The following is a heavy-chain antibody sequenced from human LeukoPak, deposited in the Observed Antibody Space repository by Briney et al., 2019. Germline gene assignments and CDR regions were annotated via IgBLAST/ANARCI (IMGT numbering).Heavy chain of an antibody. Sequence: ASVKVSCKASGYTFTGYYMHWVRQAPGQGLEWMGRINPNSGGTNYAQKFQGRVTMTRDTSISTAYMELSRLRSDDTAVYYCARDTIAAAGISYIGHAEYFQHWGPGTLVTVSS. D-gene: IGHD6-13*01. V-gene: IGHV1-2*06. CDR2: INPNSGGT. CDR1: GYTFTGYY. CDR3: ARDTIAAAGISYIGHAEYFQH. J-gene: IGHJ1*01.